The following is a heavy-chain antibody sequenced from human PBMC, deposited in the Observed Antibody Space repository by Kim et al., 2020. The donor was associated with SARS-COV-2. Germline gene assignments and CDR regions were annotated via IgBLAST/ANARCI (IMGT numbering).Heavy chain of an antibody. J-gene: IGHJ6*02. V-gene: IGHV3-23*01. CDR2: VVGGGSSA. CDR1: GFTFSHYA. D-gene: IGHD1-26*01. CDR3: AKVRAGAYGMDV. Sequence: GGSLRLSCAASGFTFSHYAMNWVRQVPGKGLEWVSSVVGGGSSAYYADSVKGRFTISRDNSKNILYLQMNSLRADDTAIYYCAKVRAGAYGMDVWGQGTAVTVSS.